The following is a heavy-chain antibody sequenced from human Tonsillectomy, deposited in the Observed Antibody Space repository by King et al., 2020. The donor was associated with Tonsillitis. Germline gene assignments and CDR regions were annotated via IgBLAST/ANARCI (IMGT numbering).Heavy chain of an antibody. V-gene: IGHV1-69*09. Sequence: VQLVESGAEVKQPGSSLKVSCKASGGTFSNYAINWVRQAPGQGLEWMGRIIPVLDITNYAQKFQGSVTITADKSTSTAYMELSSLRSEDTAVYYCARDIDYGDFALIFHSWGQGTQVIVSS. J-gene: IGHJ5*01. CDR3: ARDIDYGDFALIFHS. CDR2: IIPVLDIT. D-gene: IGHD4-17*01. CDR1: GGTFSNYA.